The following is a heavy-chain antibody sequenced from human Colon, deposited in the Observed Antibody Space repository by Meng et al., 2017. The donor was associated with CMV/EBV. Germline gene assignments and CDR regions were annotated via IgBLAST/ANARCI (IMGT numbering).Heavy chain of an antibody. CDR3: ARGGLVGGSGYRWFDP. CDR1: GGSVSNYH. D-gene: IGHD1-26*01. V-gene: IGHV4-59*02. CDR2: INDSGSS. Sequence: SETLSLTCTVSGGSVSNYHWSWIRQSPGKGLEWIGNINDSGSSSYHPSVKSRITMSVDTSKNQFSLKLDSVDAADTAVYYCARGGLVGGSGYRWFDPWGQGTLVTVSS. J-gene: IGHJ5*02.